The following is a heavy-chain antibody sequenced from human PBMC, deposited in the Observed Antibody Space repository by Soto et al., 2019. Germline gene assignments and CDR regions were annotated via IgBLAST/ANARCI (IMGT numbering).Heavy chain of an antibody. CDR1: GGSISSGGYS. CDR2: IYHSGST. J-gene: IGHJ4*02. D-gene: IGHD5-12*01. V-gene: IGHV4-30-2*01. Sequence: QLQLQESGSGLVKPSQTLSLTCAVSGGSISSGGYSWSWIRQPPGKGLEWIGYIYHSGSTYYNTSRKRRVTISVYRCETQSCLKLSAVTAADTAVYYCAAGGGLPRYSWGQGTLVTVSS. CDR3: AAGGGLPRYS.